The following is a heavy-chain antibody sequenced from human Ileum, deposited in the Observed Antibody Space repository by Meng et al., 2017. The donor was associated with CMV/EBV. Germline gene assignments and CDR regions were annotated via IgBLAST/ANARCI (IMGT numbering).Heavy chain of an antibody. Sequence: KASGDTFSSYTISWVRQAPGQGLDGMGRVIPMLGITNYAQNFQGRVTITADKSTSTAYMELSSLRSEDTAVYYCAGSITGTPGWFDPWGQGTLVTVSS. J-gene: IGHJ5*02. CDR1: GDTFSSYT. D-gene: IGHD1-7*01. V-gene: IGHV1-69*02. CDR2: VIPMLGIT. CDR3: AGSITGTPGWFDP.